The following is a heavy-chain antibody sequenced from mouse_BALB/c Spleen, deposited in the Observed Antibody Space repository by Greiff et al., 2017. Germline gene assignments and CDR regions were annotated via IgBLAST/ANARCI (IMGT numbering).Heavy chain of an antibody. Sequence: VQLVESGPDLVAPSQSLSITCTVSGFSLTSYGVHWVRQPPGKGLEWLVVIWSDGSTTYNSALKSRLSISKDNSKSQVFLKMNSLQTDDTAMYYCARHDYGSSDAMDYWGQGTSVTVSS. CDR1: GFSLTSYG. V-gene: IGHV2-6-2*01. D-gene: IGHD1-1*01. CDR3: ARHDYGSSDAMDY. CDR2: IWSDGST. J-gene: IGHJ4*01.